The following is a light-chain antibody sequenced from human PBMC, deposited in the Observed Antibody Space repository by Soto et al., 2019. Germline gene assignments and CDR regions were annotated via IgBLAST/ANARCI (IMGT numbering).Light chain of an antibody. CDR3: QQYGSSLPIT. J-gene: IGKJ5*01. CDR2: GAS. Sequence: EIVLTQSPGTLSLSPGERATLSCRASQSVSSSSLAWYQQKPGQAPRLLIYGASSRATGIPDRFSGSGSGTDFTLTISRLEPEDFEVFFCQQYGSSLPITFGHGTRLEIK. V-gene: IGKV3-20*01. CDR1: QSVSSSS.